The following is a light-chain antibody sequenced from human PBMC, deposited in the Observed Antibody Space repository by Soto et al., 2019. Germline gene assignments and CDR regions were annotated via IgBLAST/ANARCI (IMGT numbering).Light chain of an antibody. J-gene: IGKJ2*01. Sequence: DIQMTQSASTLSASVGDRVTITCRASQSISSWLAWYQQKPGKAPKLLIYKASSLESGVPSRFSGSGSGTEFTLTISSLQPDDFATYYCQQYNSYSYTFGRGTKLEIK. CDR1: QSISSW. CDR3: QQYNSYSYT. CDR2: KAS. V-gene: IGKV1-5*03.